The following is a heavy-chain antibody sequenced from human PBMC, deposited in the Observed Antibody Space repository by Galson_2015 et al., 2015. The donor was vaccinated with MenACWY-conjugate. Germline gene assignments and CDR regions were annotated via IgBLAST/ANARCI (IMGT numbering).Heavy chain of an antibody. CDR2: ISWDSGGI. D-gene: IGHD6-19*01. V-gene: IGHV3-9*01. CDR1: GFTFDDKD. Sequence: SLRLSCAGSGFTFDDKDMHWVRQAPGKGLEWVSGISWDSGGIDYADSVKGRFTISRDNAKNSLYLQISSLRAEDTALYYCAKSAEYSSGWYAIEYWGQGALVTVSS. J-gene: IGHJ4*02. CDR3: AKSAEYSSGWYAIEY.